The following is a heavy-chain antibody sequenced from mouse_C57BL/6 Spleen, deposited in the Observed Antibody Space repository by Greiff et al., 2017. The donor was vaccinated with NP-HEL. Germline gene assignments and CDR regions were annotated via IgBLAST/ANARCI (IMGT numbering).Heavy chain of an antibody. CDR2: IYPGDGDT. CDR1: GYAFSSSW. CDR3: ARKGGYAMDY. Sequence: VQLQQSGPELVKPGASVKISCKASGYAFSSSWMNWVKQRPGKGLEWIGRIYPGDGDTNYNGKFKGKATLTANKSSSTAYMQLSSLTSEDSAVYFFARKGGYAMDYWGQGTSVTVSS. V-gene: IGHV1-82*01. J-gene: IGHJ4*01.